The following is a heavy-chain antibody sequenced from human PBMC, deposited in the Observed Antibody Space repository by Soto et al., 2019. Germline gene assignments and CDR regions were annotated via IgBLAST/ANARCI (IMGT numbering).Heavy chain of an antibody. CDR1: GYSFSTYW. D-gene: IGHD3-22*01. CDR3: ATAYVYDFENSNYYRDAFDI. CDR2: IWPSDSDT. Sequence: GESLKISCQVSGYSFSTYWIVWVRQTPGKGLEWMGIIWPSDSDTRYSPSFQGQVTISADTFTSTAFLQWSSLKASDTAMYYCATAYVYDFENSNYYRDAFDIWGQGTLVTVPS. J-gene: IGHJ3*02. V-gene: IGHV5-51*01.